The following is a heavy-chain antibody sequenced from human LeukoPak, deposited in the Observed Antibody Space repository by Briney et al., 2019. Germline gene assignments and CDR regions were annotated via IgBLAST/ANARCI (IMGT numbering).Heavy chain of an antibody. CDR1: GFTFSRYS. J-gene: IGHJ4*02. D-gene: IGHD4-17*01. CDR3: AREYLIDYGDPLIDY. CDR2: ISGSSSTI. Sequence: PGGSLRLSCAASGFTFSRYSMNWVRQAPGKGLEWVSYISGSSSTIYYADSVKGRFTISRDNAKNSLYLQVNSLRAEDTAVYYCAREYLIDYGDPLIDYWGQETLVTVSS. V-gene: IGHV3-48*04.